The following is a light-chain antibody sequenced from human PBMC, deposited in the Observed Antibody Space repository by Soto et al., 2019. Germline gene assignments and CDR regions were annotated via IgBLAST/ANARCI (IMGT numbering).Light chain of an antibody. J-gene: IGKJ4*01. CDR2: DAS. CDR3: QQFSSYPLT. V-gene: IGKV3-20*01. Sequence: EFVLTQSPGTLSLSPGERATLSCRASQTVRNNYLAWYQQKPGQAPRLLIYDASSRATGIPDRFSGGGSGTDFTLAISILEPEDVAVYYGQQFSSYPLTFGVVTKVDSK. CDR1: QTVRNNY.